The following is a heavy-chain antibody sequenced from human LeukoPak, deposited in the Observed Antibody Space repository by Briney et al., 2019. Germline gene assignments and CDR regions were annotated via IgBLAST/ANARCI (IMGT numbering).Heavy chain of an antibody. J-gene: IGHJ4*02. CDR3: ARDLSRYGSGSYYKSRAGY. D-gene: IGHD3-10*01. Sequence: AGGSLRLSCAASGFTFTDYYMSWIRQAPGKGLEWVSYISSSGSTIYYADSVKGRFTISRDNAKNSLYLQMNSLRAEDTAVYYCARDLSRYGSGSYYKSRAGYWGQGTLVTVSS. CDR1: GFTFTDYY. CDR2: ISSSGSTI. V-gene: IGHV3-11*04.